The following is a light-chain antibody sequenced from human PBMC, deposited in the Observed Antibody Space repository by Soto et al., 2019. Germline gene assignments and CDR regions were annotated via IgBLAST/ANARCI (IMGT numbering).Light chain of an antibody. CDR1: SSDVGAYNY. CDR2: EVS. Sequence: QSVLTQPPSVSGSPGQSVTISCTGTSSDVGAYNYVSWFQQYPGKAPKLIISEVSNRPSGVSNRFSGSKSGTAASLTISGLQTEDEADYFCFSFTTDWTHVFXTGTKVTVL. V-gene: IGLV2-14*01. CDR3: FSFTTDWTHV. J-gene: IGLJ1*01.